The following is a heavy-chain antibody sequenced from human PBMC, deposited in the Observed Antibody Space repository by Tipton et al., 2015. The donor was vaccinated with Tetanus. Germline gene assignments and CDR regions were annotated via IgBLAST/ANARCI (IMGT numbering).Heavy chain of an antibody. V-gene: IGHV3-53*01. CDR1: GFTFSAFT. J-gene: IGHJ4*02. CDR3: ARAPRYCGGDCYHFDY. D-gene: IGHD2-21*02. Sequence: SLRLSCTGSGFTFSAFTLHWVRQAPGKGLEWVSVLYSGGGPNYADSVKGRFTISRDNSKNTLYLQMNSLRVEDTAIYYCARAPRYCGGDCYHFDYWGQGTLVTVSS. CDR2: LYSGGGP.